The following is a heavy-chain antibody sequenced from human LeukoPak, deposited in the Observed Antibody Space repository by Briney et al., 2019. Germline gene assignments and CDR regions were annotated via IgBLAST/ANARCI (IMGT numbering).Heavy chain of an antibody. J-gene: IGHJ4*02. CDR2: MSSDGNAM. Sequence: PGGSLRLSCAASGFTFTAYLIHWVRQAPGKGLEWVAVMSSDGNAMFYADFVKGRFTISRDNSKNTLYLQMNSLRAEYTAVYYCLRESEYYFDHSASFDYWGQGTLVTVSS. CDR1: GFTFTAYL. D-gene: IGHD3-22*01. V-gene: IGHV3-30-3*01. CDR3: LRESEYYFDHSASFDY.